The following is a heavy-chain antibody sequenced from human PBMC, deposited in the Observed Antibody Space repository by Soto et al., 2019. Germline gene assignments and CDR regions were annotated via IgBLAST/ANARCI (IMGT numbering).Heavy chain of an antibody. J-gene: IGHJ4*02. CDR3: ARGLLSRWPLDY. CDR1: GGSFSGYY. D-gene: IGHD2-15*01. CDR2: INHSGST. V-gene: IGHV4-34*01. Sequence: QVQLQQWGAGLLKPSETLSLTCAVYGGSFSGYYWSWIRQPPGKGLEWIGEINHSGSTNYNPSLRSRVTIPVDTSKNQFSLKLSSVTAADTAVYYCARGLLSRWPLDYWGQGTLVTVSS.